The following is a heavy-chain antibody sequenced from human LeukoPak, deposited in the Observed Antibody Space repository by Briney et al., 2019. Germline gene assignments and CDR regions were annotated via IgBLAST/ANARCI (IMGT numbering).Heavy chain of an antibody. V-gene: IGHV4-31*03. J-gene: IGHJ5*02. Sequence: SETLSLTCTVSGGSISSGGSFWSWVRQHPGKGLEWIGYIYYSGSTYYNPSLKSRVTISVDTSQNQFSLKLNSVTAADTAVYFCARDGYHINWFDPWGRGTLVTVSS. D-gene: IGHD2-2*01. CDR1: GGSISSGGSF. CDR3: ARDGYHINWFDP. CDR2: IYYSGST.